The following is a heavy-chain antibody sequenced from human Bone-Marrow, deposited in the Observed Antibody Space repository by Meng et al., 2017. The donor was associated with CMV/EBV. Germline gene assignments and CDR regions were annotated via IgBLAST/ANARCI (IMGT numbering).Heavy chain of an antibody. CDR2: TYPGDSNT. Sequence: KVSCKGSEYSFTNYWIAWVRQMHGKGLEWKGITYPGDSNTRYSTSFQGQVTISADKSISTPYLQWSSLKASDTAMYYCARRGYSSSSGDYGMDVWGQGTTVTVSS. J-gene: IGHJ6*02. V-gene: IGHV5-51*01. CDR3: ARRGYSSSSGDYGMDV. CDR1: EYSFTNYW. D-gene: IGHD6-6*01.